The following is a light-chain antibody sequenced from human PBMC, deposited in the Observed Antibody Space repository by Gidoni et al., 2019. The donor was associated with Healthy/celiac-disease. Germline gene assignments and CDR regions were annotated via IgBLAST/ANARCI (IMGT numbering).Light chain of an antibody. CDR1: QSISSY. CDR2: AAS. Sequence: DIQMTQSPSSLSASVGDRVTITCRASQSISSYLNWYQQKPGKAPKLLIYAASSLQSGVPSRFSGSGSGTDFTLTISSLQPEAFATYYCQQSYSSFGGGTKVEIK. J-gene: IGKJ4*01. CDR3: QQSYSS. V-gene: IGKV1-39*01.